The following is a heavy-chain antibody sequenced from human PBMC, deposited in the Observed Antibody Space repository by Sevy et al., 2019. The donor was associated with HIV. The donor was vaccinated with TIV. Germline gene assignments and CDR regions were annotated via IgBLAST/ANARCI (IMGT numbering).Heavy chain of an antibody. J-gene: IGHJ4*02. CDR2: INSDGSST. D-gene: IGHD2-2*01. CDR3: ARPYCSSTSCYASIFGY. V-gene: IGHV3-74*01. Sequence: GGSLRLSCAASGFTFSSYWMHWVRQAPGKGLVWVSRINSDGSSTSYADSVKGRFTNSRDNAKNTLYLQMNSLRAEDMAVYYCARPYCSSTSCYASIFGYWGQGTLFTVSS. CDR1: GFTFSSYW.